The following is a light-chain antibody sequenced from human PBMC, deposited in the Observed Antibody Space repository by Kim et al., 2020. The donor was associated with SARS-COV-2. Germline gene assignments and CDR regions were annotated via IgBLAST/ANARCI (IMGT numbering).Light chain of an antibody. V-gene: IGLV1-51*01. CDR3: GAWDTSLSAGV. CDR2: ATN. CDR1: SSNIGNDY. Sequence: GQKVTISCSESSSNIGNDYVSWYQQLPGTAPKLLIYATNKRPSGIPDRFSGSKSGTSATLDISELQTGDEADYYCGAWDTSLSAGVFGGGTQLTVL. J-gene: IGLJ2*01.